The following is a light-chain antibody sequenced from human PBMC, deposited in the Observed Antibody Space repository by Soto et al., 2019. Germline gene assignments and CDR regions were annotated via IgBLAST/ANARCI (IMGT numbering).Light chain of an antibody. CDR2: GAS. Sequence: MTKSPYTRSASVGDSVTITCRALQSVSRSSLAWYQQRPGQAPRLLIYGASTRATGIPVRFSGSGSGTEFTLTISSLQSEDFAVYYCQQYNDWPPITFGQGTRLEIK. CDR3: QQYNDWPPIT. J-gene: IGKJ5*01. CDR1: QSVSRS. V-gene: IGKV3-15*01.